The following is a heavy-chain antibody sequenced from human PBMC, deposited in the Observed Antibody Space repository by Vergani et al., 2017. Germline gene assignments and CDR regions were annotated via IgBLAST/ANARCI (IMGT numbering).Heavy chain of an antibody. CDR2: ISYDGSNK. J-gene: IGHJ4*02. Sequence: QVQLVESGGGVVQPGRSLRLSCAASGFTFSSYAMHWVRQAPGKGLEWVAVISYDGSNKYYADSVKGRFTISRDNSKNTLYLQMNSLRAEDTAVYYCAKDGGYYGDYCYFDYWGQGTLVTVSS. V-gene: IGHV3-30*04. CDR1: GFTFSSYA. D-gene: IGHD4-17*01. CDR3: AKDGGYYGDYCYFDY.